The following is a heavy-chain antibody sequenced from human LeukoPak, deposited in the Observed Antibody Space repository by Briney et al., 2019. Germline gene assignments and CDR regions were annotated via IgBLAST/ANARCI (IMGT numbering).Heavy chain of an antibody. J-gene: IGHJ6*02. CDR2: IYSGGST. D-gene: IGHD2-15*01. CDR3: ASGGYYYYYGMDV. CDR1: GFTVSSNY. V-gene: IGHV3-53*01. Sequence: GGSLRLSCAASGFTVSSNYMSWVRQAPGKGLEWVSVIYSGGSTYYADSVKGRFTISRDNSKNTLYLQMNSLRAEDTAVYHCASGGYYYYYGMDVWGQGTTVTVSS.